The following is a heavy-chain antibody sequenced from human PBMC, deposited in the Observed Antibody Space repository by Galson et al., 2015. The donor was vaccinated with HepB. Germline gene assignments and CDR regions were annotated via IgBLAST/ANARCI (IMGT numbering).Heavy chain of an antibody. Sequence: SLRLSCAASGFTFSRFAMHRVRQAPGKGLEWVAVIPYDGSEKYYADSVKGRFTISRDNSKNTLYVQMHSLRAEDSAVYYCARAQTWIQPWLDYWGQGTLVTVSS. CDR3: ARAQTWIQPWLDY. CDR2: IPYDGSEK. D-gene: IGHD5-18*01. CDR1: GFTFSRFA. V-gene: IGHV3-30*04. J-gene: IGHJ4*02.